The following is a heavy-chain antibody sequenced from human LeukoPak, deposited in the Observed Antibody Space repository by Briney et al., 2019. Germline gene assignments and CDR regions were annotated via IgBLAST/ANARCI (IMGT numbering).Heavy chain of an antibody. CDR2: ISAYNGNT. D-gene: IGHD3-3*01. J-gene: IGHJ4*02. CDR3: ARGYYDFWSGYYKNYFDY. V-gene: IGHV1-18*01. CDR1: GYTFTSYG. Sequence: GASVKVSCKASGYTFTSYGISWVRQAPGQGLEWMGWISAYNGNTNYAQKLQGRVTMTTDTSTSTAYMELRSLRSDDTAVYYCARGYYDFWSGYYKNYFDYWGQGTLVTVSS.